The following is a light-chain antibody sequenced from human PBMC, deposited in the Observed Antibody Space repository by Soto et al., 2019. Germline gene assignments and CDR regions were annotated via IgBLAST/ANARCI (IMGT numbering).Light chain of an antibody. CDR2: DVS. CDR3: CSYAGSYTVV. V-gene: IGLV2-11*01. CDR1: SSDVGGYNY. Sequence: QSALTQPASVSGSPGQSVTISCTGTSSDVGGYNYVSWYQQHPGKAPKLMIYDVSKRPSGVPDRFSGSKSGNTASLTISGLQAEDEGDYYCCSYAGSYTVVFGGGTKLTVL. J-gene: IGLJ2*01.